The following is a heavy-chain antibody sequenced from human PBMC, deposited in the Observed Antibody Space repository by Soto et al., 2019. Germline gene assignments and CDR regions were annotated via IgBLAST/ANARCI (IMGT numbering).Heavy chain of an antibody. CDR1: GGSIGTRNYY. CDR2: LYYSGST. D-gene: IGHD6-19*01. Sequence: SETLSLTCNVSGGSIGTRNYYWAWIRQPPGKGLEWIGSLYYSGSTYYNPSLKSRVTISVDTSKNKFSLKVTSVTAADTAVYYCARHYSSGWDYFDYWGQGTLVTVS. V-gene: IGHV4-39*01. CDR3: ARHYSSGWDYFDY. J-gene: IGHJ4*02.